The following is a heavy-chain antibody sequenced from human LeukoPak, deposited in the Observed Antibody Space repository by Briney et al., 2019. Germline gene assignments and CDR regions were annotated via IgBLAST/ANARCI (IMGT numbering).Heavy chain of an antibody. D-gene: IGHD3-22*01. CDR3: ARATPITMIDY. CDR1: GFTFSSYW. Sequence: GGSLRLSCAASGFTFSSYWMHWVRQAPGKGLVWVSRINSDGSSTSYADSVEGRFTISRDNAKNTLYLQMNSLRAEDTAVYYCARATPITMIDYWGQGTLVTVSS. CDR2: INSDGSST. J-gene: IGHJ4*02. V-gene: IGHV3-74*01.